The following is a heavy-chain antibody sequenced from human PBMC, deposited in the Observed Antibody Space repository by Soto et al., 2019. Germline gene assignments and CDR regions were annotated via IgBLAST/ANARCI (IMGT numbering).Heavy chain of an antibody. D-gene: IGHD6-13*01. V-gene: IGHV5-51*01. CDR2: IFFGASKI. Sequence: GESLKISCKGSGYTFTTHWVAWVRQTPGKGLEWMGSIFFGASKIRYSPSFEGQVTISADKSINTAYLHWSSLKASDSAIYYCATWRGSSWFDYWGQGSLVTVSS. CDR1: GYTFTTHW. J-gene: IGHJ4*02. CDR3: ATWRGSSWFDY.